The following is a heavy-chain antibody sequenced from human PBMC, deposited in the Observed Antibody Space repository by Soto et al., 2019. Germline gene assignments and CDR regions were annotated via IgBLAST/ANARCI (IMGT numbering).Heavy chain of an antibody. J-gene: IGHJ5*02. D-gene: IGHD3-22*01. CDR3: ARGYDSSGYYFNNWFDP. CDR2: IWYDGSNK. CDR1: GFTFSSYG. V-gene: IGHV3-33*01. Sequence: WWSLRLSCAASGFTFSSYGMHWFRQAPGKGLEWVAVIWYDGSNKYYADSVKGRFTISRDNSKNTLYLQMNSLRAEDTAVYYCARGYDSSGYYFNNWFDPWGQGTLVTVSS.